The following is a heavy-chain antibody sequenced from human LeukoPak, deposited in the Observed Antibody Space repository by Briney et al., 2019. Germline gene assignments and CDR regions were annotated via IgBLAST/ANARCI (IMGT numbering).Heavy chain of an antibody. Sequence: PGGSLRLSCAASGFTFSSCGMSWVRQAPGKGLEWVSGINWNGGRPNYGDSVRGRFTISRDNAKNSLYLQMNSLRVEDTALYFCARQVGNDYGMDVWGQGTTVTVSS. V-gene: IGHV3-20*04. J-gene: IGHJ6*02. CDR1: GFTFSSCG. D-gene: IGHD1-26*01. CDR2: INWNGGRP. CDR3: ARQVGNDYGMDV.